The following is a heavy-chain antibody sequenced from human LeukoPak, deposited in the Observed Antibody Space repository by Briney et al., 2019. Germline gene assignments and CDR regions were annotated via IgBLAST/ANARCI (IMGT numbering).Heavy chain of an antibody. CDR3: AKVAMVRGVQDYYGMDV. D-gene: IGHD3-10*01. J-gene: IGHJ6*04. V-gene: IGHV3-21*01. Sequence: PGGSLRLSCVASGFTFSTYSMNWVRQAPGKGLEWVSSISSSSSYIYYADSVKGRFTISRDNAKNSLYLQMNSLRVEDTTVYYCAKVAMVRGVQDYYGMDVWGKGTTVTVS. CDR1: GFTFSTYS. CDR2: ISSSSSYI.